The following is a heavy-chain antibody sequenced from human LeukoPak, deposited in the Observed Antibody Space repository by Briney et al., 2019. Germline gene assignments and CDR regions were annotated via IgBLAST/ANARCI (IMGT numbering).Heavy chain of an antibody. CDR2: ISGSGGTT. D-gene: IGHD1-26*01. J-gene: IGHJ5*02. CDR1: GFTVSSNY. Sequence: GGSLRLSCAASGFTVSSNYMSWVRQAPGKGLEWVLSISGSGGTTYYADSAKGRFTSSRDNSKNTLYLQMNSLRAEDTAVYYCAKVVPYSGSNTWFDPWGQGTLVTVSS. V-gene: IGHV3-23*01. CDR3: AKVVPYSGSNTWFDP.